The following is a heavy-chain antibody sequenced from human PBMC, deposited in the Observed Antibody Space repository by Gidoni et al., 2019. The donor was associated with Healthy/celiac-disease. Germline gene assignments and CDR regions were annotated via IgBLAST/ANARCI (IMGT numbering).Heavy chain of an antibody. CDR3: ARGGYGDGYHVPIDY. D-gene: IGHD5-12*01. J-gene: IGHJ4*02. V-gene: IGHV1-69*04. Sequence: QVQLVQSGAEVKKPGSSVKVPCKASGGTFSSYAISWVRQAPGQGLEWMGRIIPILGIANYAQKFQGTVTIAADKSTSTAYMELSSLRSEDTAVYYCARGGYGDGYHVPIDYWGQGTLVTVSS. CDR2: IIPILGIA. CDR1: GGTFSSYA.